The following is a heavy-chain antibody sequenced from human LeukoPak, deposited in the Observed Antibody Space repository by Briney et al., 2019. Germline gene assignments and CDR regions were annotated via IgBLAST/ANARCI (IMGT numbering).Heavy chain of an antibody. CDR1: GGSISSSSHH. CDR3: SREHYSTSDY. CDR2: IYYTGNS. Sequence: SETLSLTCTVSGGSISSSSHHWAWIRQPPGKGLEWIASIYYTGNSYYNPSLRSRLTLSVDSSKDQFSLRLSSVTAADTAVYYCSREHYSTSDYWGQGILVTVSS. D-gene: IGHD1/OR15-1a*01. J-gene: IGHJ4*02. V-gene: IGHV4-39*01.